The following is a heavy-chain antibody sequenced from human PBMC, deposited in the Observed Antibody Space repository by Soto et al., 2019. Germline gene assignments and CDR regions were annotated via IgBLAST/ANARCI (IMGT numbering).Heavy chain of an antibody. V-gene: IGHV3-30-3*01. D-gene: IGHD6-13*01. CDR1: GFTFSSYG. CDR3: ARVDSSSWYNWFDP. J-gene: IGHJ5*02. Sequence: PGGSLRLSCAASGFTFSSYGMYWVRQAPGKGLEWVAIMSYDGSTKYFADSVKGRFTISRDNSQNTLFLQMNSLRAEDTAVYYCARVDSSSWYNWFDPWGQGTLVTVSS. CDR2: MSYDGSTK.